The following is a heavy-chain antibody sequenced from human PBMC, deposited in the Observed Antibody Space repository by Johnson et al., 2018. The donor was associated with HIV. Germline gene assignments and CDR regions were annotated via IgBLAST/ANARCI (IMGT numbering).Heavy chain of an antibody. CDR2: ISGRGGST. J-gene: IGHJ3*02. CDR1: GFTFSSYA. CDR3: AKDRSTGWYPAFDI. V-gene: IGHV3-23*04. D-gene: IGHD6-19*01. Sequence: VQLVESGGGVVQPGTSLRLSCAASGFTFSSYAMNWVRQAPGKGLEWVSAISGRGGSTYYADSVKGRFTISRDNSKNTLYLQMNSLRAEDTALYYCAKDRSTGWYPAFDIWGQGTMVTVSS.